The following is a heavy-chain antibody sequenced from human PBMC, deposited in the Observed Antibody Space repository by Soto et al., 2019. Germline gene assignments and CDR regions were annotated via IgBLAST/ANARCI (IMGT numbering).Heavy chain of an antibody. V-gene: IGHV4-30-4*01. J-gene: IGHJ4*02. CDR3: ARGFDSGKFYAFES. CDR1: GGSISSGDYY. D-gene: IGHD1-26*01. CDR2: IYYSGST. Sequence: SETLSLTCTVSGGSISSGDYYWSWIRQPPGKGLEWIGYIYYSGSTYYNPSLKSRVTISVDTSKNQFSLKLTSVTAADTAVYYFARGFDSGKFYAFESWGQGTQVTVS.